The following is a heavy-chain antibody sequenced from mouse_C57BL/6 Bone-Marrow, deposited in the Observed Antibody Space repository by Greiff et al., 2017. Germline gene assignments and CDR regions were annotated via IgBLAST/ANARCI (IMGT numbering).Heavy chain of an antibody. CDR1: GFTFSSYA. Sequence: EVQGVESGEGLVKPGGSLKLSCAASGFTFSSYAMSWVRQTPEKRLAWVAYLSSGGDYIYYADTVKGRFTISRDNARNTLYLQMSSLKSEDTAMYYCTREGGGYYVRYFDYWGQGTTLTVSS. V-gene: IGHV5-9-1*02. D-gene: IGHD2-3*01. J-gene: IGHJ2*01. CDR2: LSSGGDYI. CDR3: TREGGGYYVRYFDY.